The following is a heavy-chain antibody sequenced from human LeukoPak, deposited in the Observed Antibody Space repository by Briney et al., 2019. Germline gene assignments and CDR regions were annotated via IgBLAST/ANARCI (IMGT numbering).Heavy chain of an antibody. CDR2: ISNSGDST. CDR3: AKGPIFDY. J-gene: IGHJ4*02. Sequence: GGSLRLSCEASGFTFSNYAMSWVRQAPGKGLEWVSAISNSGDSTYYADSVKGRFTISRDNSKNTLYLQMNSLRAGDTAVYYCAKGPIFDYWGQGTLVTVSS. V-gene: IGHV3-23*01. CDR1: GFTFSNYA.